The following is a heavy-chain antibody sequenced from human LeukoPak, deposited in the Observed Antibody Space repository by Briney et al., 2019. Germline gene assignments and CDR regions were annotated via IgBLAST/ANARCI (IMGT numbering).Heavy chain of an antibody. CDR2: INTNTGNP. Sequence: ASVKVSCKASGNTFTTYVMNWVRQAPGQGLEWMGWINTNTGNPTYAQGFAGRFVFSLGTSVSTAYLEISSLKAEDTAVYYCATSFPSNWFDPWGQGTLVTVSS. V-gene: IGHV7-4-1*02. CDR3: ATSFPSNWFDP. J-gene: IGHJ5*02. CDR1: GNTFTTYV.